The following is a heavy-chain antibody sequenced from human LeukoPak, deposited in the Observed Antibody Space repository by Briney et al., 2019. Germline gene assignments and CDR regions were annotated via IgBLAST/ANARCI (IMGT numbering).Heavy chain of an antibody. CDR1: GFTFSSYS. CDR3: AREHEVRGVIIRGLNWFDP. Sequence: KPGGSLRLSCAASGFTFSSYSMNWVRQAPGKGLEWVSSISSSSSYIYYADSVKGRFTISRDNAKNSLYLQMNSLRAEDTAVYYCAREHEVRGVIIRGLNWFDPWGQGTLVTVSS. V-gene: IGHV3-21*01. CDR2: ISSSSSYI. D-gene: IGHD3-10*01. J-gene: IGHJ5*02.